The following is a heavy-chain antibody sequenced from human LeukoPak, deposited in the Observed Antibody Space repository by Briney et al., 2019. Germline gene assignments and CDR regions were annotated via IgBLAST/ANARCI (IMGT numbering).Heavy chain of an antibody. V-gene: IGHV1-18*01. CDR2: ISAYNGNT. Sequence: GASVKVSCKASGYTFTSYGISWVRQAPGQGLEWMGWISAYNGNTNYAQKLQGRVTMTTDTSTSTAYMELSSLRSEDTAVYYCAIYCGGDCSHYGPMGGLDYWGQGTLVTVSS. CDR1: GYTFTSYG. D-gene: IGHD2-21*02. J-gene: IGHJ4*02. CDR3: AIYCGGDCSHYGPMGGLDY.